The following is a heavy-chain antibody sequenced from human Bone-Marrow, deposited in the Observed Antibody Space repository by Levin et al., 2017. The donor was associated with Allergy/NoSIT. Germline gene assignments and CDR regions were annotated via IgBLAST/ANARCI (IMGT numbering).Heavy chain of an antibody. CDR2: IWYDGSNK. Sequence: LSLTCAASGFTFSSYGMHWVRQAPGKGLEWVAVIWYDGSNKYYADSVKGRFTISRDNSKNTLYLQMNSLRAEDTAVYYCARDRGRRVRVKDAFDIWGQGTMVTVSS. CDR1: GFTFSSYG. D-gene: IGHD4-23*01. V-gene: IGHV3-33*01. J-gene: IGHJ3*02. CDR3: ARDRGRRVRVKDAFDI.